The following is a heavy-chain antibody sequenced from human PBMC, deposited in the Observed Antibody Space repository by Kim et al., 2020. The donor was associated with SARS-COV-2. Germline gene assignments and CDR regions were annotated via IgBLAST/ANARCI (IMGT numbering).Heavy chain of an antibody. CDR2: ISSSGSTI. J-gene: IGHJ4*02. D-gene: IGHD3-10*01. CDR1: GFTFSSYE. CDR3: ARDYYGSGSDYHDY. V-gene: IGHV3-48*03. Sequence: GGSLRLSCAASGFTFSSYEMNWVRQAPGKGLEWVSYISSSGSTIYYADSVKGRFTISRDNAKNSLYLQMNSLRAEDTAVYYCARDYYGSGSDYHDYWGQGTLVTVSS.